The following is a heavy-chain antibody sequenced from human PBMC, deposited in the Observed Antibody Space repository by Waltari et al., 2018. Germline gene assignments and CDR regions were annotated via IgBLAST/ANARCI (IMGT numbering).Heavy chain of an antibody. CDR2: RNAHEGNT. V-gene: IGHV1-18*01. J-gene: IGHJ5*01. CDR3: ATAVGGNMEFDS. CDR1: AYTFSTYG. Sequence: QVHLVQSGAEVKKPGDSVKVSCKASAYTFSTYGITWVRQAPGQGLEWVGWRNAHEGNTNSRQNFQGRLTLTADSSTYTAYMEVSSLTSDDTAVYYCATAVGGNMEFDSWGHGTLVTVSA. D-gene: IGHD1-26*01.